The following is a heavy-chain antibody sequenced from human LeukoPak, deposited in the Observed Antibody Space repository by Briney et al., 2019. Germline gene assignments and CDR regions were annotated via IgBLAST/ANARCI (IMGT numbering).Heavy chain of an antibody. CDR3: ARVEAAYGMDV. Sequence: ASVKVSCKASGHTFTSYYMHWVRQAPGQGLEWMGIINPSGGSTSYAQKFQGRVTMTRDTSTSTVYMELSSLRSEDTAVYYCARVEAAYGMDVWGQGTTVTVSS. CDR1: GHTFTSYY. J-gene: IGHJ6*02. V-gene: IGHV1-46*01. D-gene: IGHD6-13*01. CDR2: INPSGGST.